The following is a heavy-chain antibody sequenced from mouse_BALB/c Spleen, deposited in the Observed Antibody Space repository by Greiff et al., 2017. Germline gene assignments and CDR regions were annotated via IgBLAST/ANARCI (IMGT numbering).Heavy chain of an antibody. V-gene: IGHV3-2*02. CDR1: GYSITSDYA. CDR2: ISYSGST. CDR3: ANDGYYGAMDY. D-gene: IGHD2-3*01. Sequence: VQLQQSGPGLVKPSQSLSLTCTVTGYSITSDYAWNWIRQFPGNKLEWMGYISYSGSTSYNPSLKSRISITRDTSKNQFFLQLNSVTTEDTATYYCANDGYYGAMDYWGQGTSVTVSS. J-gene: IGHJ4*01.